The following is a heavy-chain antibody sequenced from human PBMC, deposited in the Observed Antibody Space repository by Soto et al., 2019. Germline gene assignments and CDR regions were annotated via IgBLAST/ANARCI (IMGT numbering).Heavy chain of an antibody. CDR1: GFTFSSYA. CDR2: ISYDGSNK. D-gene: IGHD3-10*01. V-gene: IGHV3-30-3*01. CDR3: ATPSSLCFGEGAFDL. J-gene: IGHJ3*01. Sequence: GRSLRLSCAASGFTFSSYAMHWFRQAPGKGLEWVAVISYDGSNKYYADSVKGRFTISRDNSKNTLYLQMNSLRAEDTAVYYCATPSSLCFGEGAFDLWGQGTMVTVSS.